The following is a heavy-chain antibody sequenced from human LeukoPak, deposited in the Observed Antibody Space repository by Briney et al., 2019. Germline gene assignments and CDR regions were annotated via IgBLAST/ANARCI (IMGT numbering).Heavy chain of an antibody. CDR1: GYTFTGYY. D-gene: IGHD3-16*02. V-gene: IGHV1-2*02. J-gene: IGHJ4*02. CDR2: INPNSGGT. CDR3: ARAQGSAGGYQDY. Sequence: ASVKVSCKASGYTFTGYYMHWVRQAPGQGLEWMGWINPNSGGTNYAQKLQGRVTMTTDTSTSTAYMELRSLRSDDTAVYYCARAQGSAGGYQDYWGQGTLVTVSS.